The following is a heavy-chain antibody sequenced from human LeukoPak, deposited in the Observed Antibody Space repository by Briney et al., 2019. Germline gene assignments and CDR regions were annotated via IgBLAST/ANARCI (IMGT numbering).Heavy chain of an antibody. D-gene: IGHD2-2*01. CDR1: GFTFSSFS. CDR2: ISGSSSYI. Sequence: GGSLRLSCAASGFTFSSFSMNWVRQAPGKGLEWVSSISGSSSYIYYADSVKGRFTISRDNAKNSLYLQMNSLRAEDTAVYYCARVKICSSTSCYGLLDYWGQGTLVTVSS. CDR3: ARVKICSSTSCYGLLDY. V-gene: IGHV3-21*01. J-gene: IGHJ4*02.